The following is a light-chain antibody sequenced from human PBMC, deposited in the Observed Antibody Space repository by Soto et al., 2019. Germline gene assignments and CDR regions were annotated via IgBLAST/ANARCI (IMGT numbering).Light chain of an antibody. CDR2: KAS. J-gene: IGKJ2*02. CDR3: QQYNAYSST. V-gene: IGKV1-5*03. Sequence: DIQMTQSPSTLSASVGDRVTITCRASQSISNWVAWYQQKPGKAPNLLIYKASSLESGVPSRFSGSGSGTEFTLTISSLQPDDFATYYCQQYNAYSSTFGQGTKLEIK. CDR1: QSISNW.